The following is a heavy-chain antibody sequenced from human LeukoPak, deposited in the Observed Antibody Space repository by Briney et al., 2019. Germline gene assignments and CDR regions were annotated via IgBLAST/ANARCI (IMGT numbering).Heavy chain of an antibody. V-gene: IGHV1-69*06. CDR1: GGTFSSYA. CDR2: IIPIFGTA. Sequence: ASVKVSCKASGGTFSSYAISWVRQAPGQGLEWMGGIIPIFGTANYAQKFQGRVTITADKSTSTAYMELSSLRSEDTAVYYCARAYRRITGTTRPHYYYYYMDVWGKGTTVTVSS. D-gene: IGHD1-7*01. J-gene: IGHJ6*03. CDR3: ARAYRRITGTTRPHYYYYYMDV.